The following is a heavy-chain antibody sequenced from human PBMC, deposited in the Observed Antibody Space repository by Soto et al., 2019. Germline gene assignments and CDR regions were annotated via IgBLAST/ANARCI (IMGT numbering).Heavy chain of an antibody. D-gene: IGHD4-17*01. J-gene: IGHJ6*02. Sequence: SETLSLTCSVSGDSISNSRFYWAWIRQPPGEGLEWIGSIYHTGNAYYNPSLKSRVTIFVDTSKNQFSLKLSSVTAADTAVYYCAREDYGGNNYYGMDVWGQGTTVTVSS. CDR3: AREDYGGNNYYGMDV. CDR1: GDSISNSRFY. V-gene: IGHV4-39*07. CDR2: IYHTGNA.